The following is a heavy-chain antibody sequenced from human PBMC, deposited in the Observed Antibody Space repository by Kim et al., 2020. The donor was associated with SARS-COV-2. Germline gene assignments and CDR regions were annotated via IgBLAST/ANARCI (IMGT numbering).Heavy chain of an antibody. V-gene: IGHV3-33*06. D-gene: IGHD3-10*01. CDR3: AKDRFKAGYYGMDV. CDR2: IGYDGNNE. J-gene: IGHJ6*02. CDR1: GFSFSTNG. Sequence: GGSLRLSCAASGFSFSTNGMHWVRRAPGKGLEWVAAIGYDGNNEYYVDSVKGRFTVSRDNSRNTLYLQMNSLRAEDTAVYYCAKDRFKAGYYGMDVWGQGTTVTVSS.